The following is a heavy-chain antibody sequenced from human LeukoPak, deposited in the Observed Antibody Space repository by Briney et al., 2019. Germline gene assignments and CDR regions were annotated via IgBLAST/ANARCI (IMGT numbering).Heavy chain of an antibody. V-gene: IGHV3-11*01. CDR1: GFTFNDYY. CDR3: ATDGAGFDT. J-gene: IGHJ5*02. Sequence: GGSLRLSCAASGFTFNDYYMSWIRQAPGKGLEWLSYISIGGTNTHYADSVKGRFTISRDNAKKSLYLEMNNLRAGDTAVYYCATDGAGFDTWGQGVLVTVSS. CDR2: ISIGGTNT.